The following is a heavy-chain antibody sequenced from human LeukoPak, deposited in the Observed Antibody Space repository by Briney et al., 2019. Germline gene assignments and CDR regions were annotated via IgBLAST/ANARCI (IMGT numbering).Heavy chain of an antibody. CDR2: MKQDGSEK. D-gene: IGHD3-22*01. V-gene: IGHV3-7*01. J-gene: IGHJ4*02. CDR3: AGGGYYYDSSGYYYY. CDR1: GFTFSSYW. Sequence: GGSLRLSCAASGFTFSSYWMSWVRQAPGKWLEWVANMKQDGSEKYHVDSVKGRFTISRDNAKNSLYLQMNSLRAEDTAVYYCAGGGYYYDSSGYYYYWGQGTLVTVSS.